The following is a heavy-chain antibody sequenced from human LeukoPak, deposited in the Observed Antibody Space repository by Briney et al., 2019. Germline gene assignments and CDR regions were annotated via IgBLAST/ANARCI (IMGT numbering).Heavy chain of an antibody. D-gene: IGHD5-18*01. CDR3: ARDLAYSRLDY. CDR2: INPDGSEK. CDR1: GFTFSNYG. Sequence: GGSLRLSCAASGFTFSNYGMHWVRQAPGKGLEWVASINPDGSEKYSVDSVEGRFTISRDNAKNLLYLQVNSLRVEDTAFYYCARDLAYSRLDYWGQGMLVTVSS. V-gene: IGHV3-7*01. J-gene: IGHJ4*02.